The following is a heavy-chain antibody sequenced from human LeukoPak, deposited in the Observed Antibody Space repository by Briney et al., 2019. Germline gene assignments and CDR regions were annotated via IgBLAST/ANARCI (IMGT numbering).Heavy chain of an antibody. CDR3: AKRNLPRARNDY. CDR2: ISDSGART. Sequence: PGGSLRLSCAASGFTFSSYAMTWVRQAPGKGLEWVSTISDSGARTNYADSAKGRFTISRDNSKNTLYLQMNSLRAEDTAVYYCAKRNLPRARNDYWGQGTLVTVSS. V-gene: IGHV3-23*01. CDR1: GFTFSSYA. J-gene: IGHJ4*02.